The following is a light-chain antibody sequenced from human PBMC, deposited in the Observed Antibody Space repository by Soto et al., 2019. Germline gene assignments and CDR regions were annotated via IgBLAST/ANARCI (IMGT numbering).Light chain of an antibody. V-gene: IGLV1-47*01. CDR1: SSNIGRNR. CDR3: AAWDDSLSGYV. CDR2: RNN. J-gene: IGLJ1*01. Sequence: QSVLTQPPSASGTPGQRVTISCSGSSSNIGRNRVSWYQHLPGTAPKLLIYRNNQRPSGVPDRFSGSKSGTSASLAISGLRSEDAADYYCAAWDDSLSGYVFGTGTKVTVL.